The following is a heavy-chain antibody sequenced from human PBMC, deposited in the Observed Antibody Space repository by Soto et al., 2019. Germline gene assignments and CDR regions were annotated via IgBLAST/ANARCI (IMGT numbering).Heavy chain of an antibody. CDR1: SGSFSGYY. D-gene: IGHD3-16*01. CDR3: GRGGGAYYVDY. V-gene: IGHV4-34*01. CDR2: INHSGST. J-gene: IGHJ4*02. Sequence: QVQLHQWGAGLLKPSETLSLTCAVYSGSFSGYYWSWIRQPPGKGLEWIGEINHSGSTNYNPSLKSRVTISEDTSKNQFSLRLSSVTAADTAVYYCGRGGGAYYVDYWGQGALVTVSS.